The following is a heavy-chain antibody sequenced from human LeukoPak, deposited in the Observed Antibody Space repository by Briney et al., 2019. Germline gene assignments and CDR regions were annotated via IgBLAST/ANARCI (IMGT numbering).Heavy chain of an antibody. J-gene: IGHJ1*01. CDR1: GGSFSGYY. Sequence: SETLSLTCAVYGGSFSGYYWSWLRQPPGKGLEWIGEINHSGSTNYNPSLKGRVTISVDASKNQFSLKLSSVTAADTAVYYWAGAGWLVLSGYFQHWGQGTLVTVSS. V-gene: IGHV4-34*01. CDR3: AGAGWLVLSGYFQH. CDR2: INHSGST. D-gene: IGHD6-19*01.